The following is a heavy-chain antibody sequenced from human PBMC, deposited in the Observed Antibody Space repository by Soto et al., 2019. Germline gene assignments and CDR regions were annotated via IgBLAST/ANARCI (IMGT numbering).Heavy chain of an antibody. D-gene: IGHD6-19*01. CDR2: ISXXXGXA. J-gene: IGHJ6*01. V-gene: IGHV1-69*13. CDR3: ARDRSSGWYWAMDV. Sequence: VQASCKASGGTFSSYAISWVRQAPGQGLDWMGGISXXXGXAXXXKXXXXRVTITADESKNQFSLQLKSVTPEDTAVYYCARDRSSGWYWAMDVWGQGTTVTVSS. CDR1: GGTFSSYA.